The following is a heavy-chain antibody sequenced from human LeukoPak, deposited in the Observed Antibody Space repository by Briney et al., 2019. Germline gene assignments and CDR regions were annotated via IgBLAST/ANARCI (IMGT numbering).Heavy chain of an antibody. CDR2: IYTSGST. D-gene: IGHD3-10*01. CDR1: GDSISSGSYY. V-gene: IGHV4-61*02. Sequence: SETLSLTCTVSGDSISSGSYYWSWIRQPAGKGLEWIGRIYTSGSTNYNPSLKSRVTISVDTSKNQFSLKLSSVTTADTAVYYCARVEEGYGSGRRGNFYYYYMDVWGKGTTVTISS. J-gene: IGHJ6*03. CDR3: ARVEEGYGSGRRGNFYYYYMDV.